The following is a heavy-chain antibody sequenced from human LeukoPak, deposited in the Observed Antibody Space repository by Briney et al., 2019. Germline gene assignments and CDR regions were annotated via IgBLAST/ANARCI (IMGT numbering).Heavy chain of an antibody. V-gene: IGHV1-2*04. CDR2: INPNSGGT. J-gene: IGHJ5*02. CDR1: GYTFTGYY. CDR3: AREGDYGDYDGGNWFDT. Sequence: ASVKVSCKASGYTFTGYYMHWVRQAPGQGLEWMGWINPNSGGTNYAQKFQGWVTMTRDTSISTAYMELSRLRSDDTAVYYCAREGDYGDYDGGNWFDTWGQGTLVTVSS. D-gene: IGHD4-17*01.